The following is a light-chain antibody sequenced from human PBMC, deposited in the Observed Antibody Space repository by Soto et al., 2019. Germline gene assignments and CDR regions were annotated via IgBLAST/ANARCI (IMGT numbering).Light chain of an antibody. V-gene: IGKV1-5*03. CDR1: QTISSW. J-gene: IGKJ1*01. Sequence: DIQMSKSPSTLSGYVGDRGTITCRASQTISSWLAWYQQKPGKAPKLLIYKASTLKSGVPSRFSGSGSGTEFTLTICSLQPDDFASYCSQVYNIYSEAFGQGTIVDIK. CDR2: KAS. CDR3: QVYNIYSEA.